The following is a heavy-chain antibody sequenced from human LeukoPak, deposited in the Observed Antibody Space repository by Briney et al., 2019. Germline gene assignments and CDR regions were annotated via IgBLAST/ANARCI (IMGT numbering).Heavy chain of an antibody. CDR3: ARGGPYYYDSSDY. D-gene: IGHD3-22*01. V-gene: IGHV4-61*01. CDR2: IYYSGST. J-gene: IGHJ4*02. Sequence: SETLSLTCAVSGYSISSGYYWNWIRQPPGKGLEWIGYIYYSGSTIYNPSLKSRVTMSIDTSKNQFSLNLSSVTAADTAVYYCARGGPYYYDSSDYWGQGTLVTVSS. CDR1: GYSISSGYY.